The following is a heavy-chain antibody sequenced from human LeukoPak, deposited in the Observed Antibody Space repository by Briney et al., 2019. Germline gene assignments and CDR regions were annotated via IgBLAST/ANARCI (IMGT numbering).Heavy chain of an antibody. CDR2: IIPIFGTA. Sequence: GASVKVSCKASGGTFSSYAISWVRQAPGQGLEWMGGIIPIFGTANYAQKFQGRVTITADESTSTAYMELSSLRSEDTAVYYCARGSGDDFWSGYYNYYYYYGMDVWGQGTTVTVSS. D-gene: IGHD3-3*01. J-gene: IGHJ6*02. CDR3: ARGSGDDFWSGYYNYYYYYGMDV. V-gene: IGHV1-69*13. CDR1: GGTFSSYA.